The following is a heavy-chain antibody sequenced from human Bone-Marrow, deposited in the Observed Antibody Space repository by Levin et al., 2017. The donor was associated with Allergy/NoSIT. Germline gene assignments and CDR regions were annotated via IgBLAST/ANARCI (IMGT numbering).Heavy chain of an antibody. D-gene: IGHD2-2*01. CDR3: AHMSTLSAFDI. CDR1: GFSLSTTGVG. J-gene: IGHJ3*02. V-gene: IGHV2-5*02. Sequence: SGPTLVKPTQTLTLTCTFSGFSLSTTGVGVGWIRQPPGKALEWLALLYWDDDKRYSPSLKSSLTLPKDTSKNQVVLTMTNMDPVDTATYYCAHMSTLSAFDIWGQGTMVTVSS. CDR2: LYWDDDK.